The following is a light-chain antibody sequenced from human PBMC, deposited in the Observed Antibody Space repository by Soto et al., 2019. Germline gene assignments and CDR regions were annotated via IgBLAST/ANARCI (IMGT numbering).Light chain of an antibody. CDR1: QGISNW. CDR2: ATS. CDR3: QQSSSFPLT. V-gene: IGKV1-12*01. Sequence: DIQMTQSPSFVSASVGDRFTITCRASQGISNWLAWYQQKPGKAPKLLIYATSNLQGGVPSRFSGSGSGTDFTLTIGSLQPEDSATYYCQQSSSFPLTFSPGTKVDIK. J-gene: IGKJ3*01.